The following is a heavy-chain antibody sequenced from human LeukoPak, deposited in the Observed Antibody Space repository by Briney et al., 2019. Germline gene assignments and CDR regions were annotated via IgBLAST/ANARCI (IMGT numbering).Heavy chain of an antibody. Sequence: SETLSLTCAVYGGSFSGYYWSWIRQPPGKGLEWIGEINHSGSTNYNPSLKSRVTISVDTSKNQFSLKLSSVTAADTAVYYCARGGYCSGGSCYSYYYYYYMDVWGKGTTVTVSS. V-gene: IGHV4-34*01. CDR1: GGSFSGYY. CDR3: ARGGYCSGGSCYSYYYYYYMDV. D-gene: IGHD2-15*01. CDR2: INHSGST. J-gene: IGHJ6*03.